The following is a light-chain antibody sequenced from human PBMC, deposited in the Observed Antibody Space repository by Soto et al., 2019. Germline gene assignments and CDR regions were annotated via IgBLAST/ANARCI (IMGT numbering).Light chain of an antibody. Sequence: IQMTQSPSTLSASVGDRVTFTCRASQTISTWLAWYQQKPGEAPKLLIYKASTLEVGVPLRFSGSGSGTDFTLTINTLQPADFATYYCQQYNSYPWTFGQGTKV. CDR3: QQYNSYPWT. CDR1: QTISTW. CDR2: KAS. V-gene: IGKV1-5*03. J-gene: IGKJ1*01.